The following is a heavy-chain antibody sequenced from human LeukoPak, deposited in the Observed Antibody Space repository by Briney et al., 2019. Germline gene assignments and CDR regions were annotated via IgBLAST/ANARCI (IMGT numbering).Heavy chain of an antibody. CDR3: ARGAGLVGAID. D-gene: IGHD1-26*01. CDR2: IYYSGST. J-gene: IGHJ4*02. Sequence: PSETLSLTCTVSGGSISSYYWSWIRQPPGKGLEWIGYIYYSGSTNYNPSLKSRVTISVDTSKNQFSLKLTSVTAADTAVYYCARGAGLVGAIDWGQGTLVTVSS. V-gene: IGHV4-59*01. CDR1: GGSISSYY.